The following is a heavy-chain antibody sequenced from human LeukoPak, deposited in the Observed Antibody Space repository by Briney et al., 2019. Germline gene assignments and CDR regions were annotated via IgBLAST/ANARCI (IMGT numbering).Heavy chain of an antibody. J-gene: IGHJ6*03. Sequence: ASVKVSCKASGYTFTGYYMHWVRQAPGQGLEWMGWINPNSGGTNYAQRFQGRVTMTGDTSISTAYMELSRLRSDDTAVYYCAREGSTGLYYMDVWGKGTTVTVSS. CDR2: INPNSGGT. CDR1: GYTFTGYY. V-gene: IGHV1-2*02. D-gene: IGHD2-2*01. CDR3: AREGSTGLYYMDV.